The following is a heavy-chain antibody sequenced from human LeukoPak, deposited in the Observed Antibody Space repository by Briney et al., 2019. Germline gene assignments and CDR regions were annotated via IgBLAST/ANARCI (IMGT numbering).Heavy chain of an antibody. CDR3: ARPGYSGYDYAY. Sequence: SETLSLTCTVSGGSISSSSYYWGWIRQPPGKGLEWIGSIYYSGSTYYNPSLKSRVTISVDTSKNQFSLKLSSVTAADTAVYYCARPGYSGYDYAYWGQGTLVTVSS. CDR1: GGSISSSSYY. V-gene: IGHV4-39*01. J-gene: IGHJ4*02. D-gene: IGHD5-12*01. CDR2: IYYSGST.